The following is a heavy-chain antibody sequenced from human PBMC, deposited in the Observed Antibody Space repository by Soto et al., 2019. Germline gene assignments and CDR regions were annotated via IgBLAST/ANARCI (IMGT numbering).Heavy chain of an antibody. Sequence: SETLSLTCTVSGCSISSSSYYWGWIRQPPGKGLEWIGSIYYSGSTYYNPSLKSRVTISVDTSKNQFSLKLSSVTAADTAVYYCARCPITMVRGVIDYWGQGTLVT. J-gene: IGHJ4*02. CDR2: IYYSGST. D-gene: IGHD3-10*01. V-gene: IGHV4-39*01. CDR3: ARCPITMVRGVIDY. CDR1: GCSISSSSYY.